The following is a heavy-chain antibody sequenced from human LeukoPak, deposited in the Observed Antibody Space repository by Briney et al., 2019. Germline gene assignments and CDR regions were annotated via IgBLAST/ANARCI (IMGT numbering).Heavy chain of an antibody. Sequence: SETLSLTCTVSGGSISSSSYYWGWIRQPPRKGLEWIGSIYYSGSTYYNPSLKSRVTISVDTSKNQFSLKLSSVTAADTAVYYCARLQLLWFGELAGWGQGTLVTVSS. CDR1: GGSISSSSYY. CDR3: ARLQLLWFGELAG. V-gene: IGHV4-39*01. D-gene: IGHD3-10*01. J-gene: IGHJ4*02. CDR2: IYYSGST.